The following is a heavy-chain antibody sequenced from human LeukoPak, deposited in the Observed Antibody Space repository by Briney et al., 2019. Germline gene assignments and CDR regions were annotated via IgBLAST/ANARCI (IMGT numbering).Heavy chain of an antibody. D-gene: IGHD2-2*01. CDR2: IWYDGSNK. Sequence: GGSLRLSCAASGFTFSNYGMHWVRQAPGKGLEWVAVIWYDGSNKYYPDSVKGRFTISRDNSKNTLYLQMNSLRAEDTAVYYCVREGLECSGSSCQRAAFDYWGQGTLVTVSS. V-gene: IGHV3-33*01. CDR1: GFTFSNYG. CDR3: VREGLECSGSSCQRAAFDY. J-gene: IGHJ4*02.